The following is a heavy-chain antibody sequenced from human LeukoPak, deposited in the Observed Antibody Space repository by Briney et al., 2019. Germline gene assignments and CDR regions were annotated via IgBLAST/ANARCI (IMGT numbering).Heavy chain of an antibody. V-gene: IGHV1-8*01. J-gene: IGHJ4*02. Sequence: GASVKVSCRASGDTFDSYNINWVRQATGQGLEWMGWMNPNSGNTGYAQKFQGRVTMTRNTSISTAYMELSSLRSEDTAVYYCARDYALRPYYYDSSGYPIGLDYWGQGTLVTVSS. CDR1: GDTFDSYN. CDR3: ARDYALRPYYYDSSGYPIGLDY. CDR2: MNPNSGNT. D-gene: IGHD3-22*01.